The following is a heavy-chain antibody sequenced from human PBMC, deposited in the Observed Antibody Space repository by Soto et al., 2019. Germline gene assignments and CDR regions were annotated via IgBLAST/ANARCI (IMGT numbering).Heavy chain of an antibody. CDR3: SFTHSVGIATFRAFDI. Sequence: SETLSLTCAVYGGSFSGYYWSWIRQPPGKGLEWIGEINHSGSTNYNPSLKSRVTISVDTSKNQFSLKLSSVTAADTAVFYCSFTHSVGIATFRAFDIWGQGTMVTVSS. CDR1: GGSFSGYY. J-gene: IGHJ3*02. V-gene: IGHV4-34*01. CDR2: INHSGST. D-gene: IGHD6-13*01.